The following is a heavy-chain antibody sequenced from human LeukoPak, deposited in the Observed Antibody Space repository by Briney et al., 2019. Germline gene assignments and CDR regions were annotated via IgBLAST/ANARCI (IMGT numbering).Heavy chain of an antibody. CDR3: ARSYSSWENWFDP. D-gene: IGHD6-6*01. J-gene: IGHJ5*02. CDR2: INPNSGGT. V-gene: IGHV1-2*02. Sequence: ASVKVSCKASGYTFTGYYMHWVRQAPGQGLEWMGWINPNSGGTNYAQKFQGRVTMTRDTSISTAYMELSRLRSDDTAVYYCARSYSSWENWFDPWGQGTLVTVSS. CDR1: GYTFTGYY.